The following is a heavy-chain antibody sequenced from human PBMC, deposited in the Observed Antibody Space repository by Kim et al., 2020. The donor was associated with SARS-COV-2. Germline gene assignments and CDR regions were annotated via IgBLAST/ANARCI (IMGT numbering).Heavy chain of an antibody. D-gene: IGHD2-15*01. Sequence: SVKVSCKASGGTFSSYAISWVRQAPGQGLEWMGGIIPIFGTANYAQKFQGRVTITADESTSTAYMELSSLRSEDTAVYYCATPGGTVVKYYFDYWGQGTLVTVSS. CDR1: GGTFSSYA. CDR3: ATPGGTVVKYYFDY. J-gene: IGHJ4*02. V-gene: IGHV1-69*13. CDR2: IIPIFGTA.